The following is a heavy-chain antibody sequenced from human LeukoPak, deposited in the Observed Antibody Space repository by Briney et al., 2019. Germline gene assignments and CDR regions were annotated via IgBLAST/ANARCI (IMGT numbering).Heavy chain of an antibody. CDR2: IHTYNGHT. Sequence: GASVKVSCKASGYTFTNYGVSWVRQAPGQGLEWMGWIHTYNGHTNYAQKLQGRVTMTTDTSTSTAYMELSSLRSDDTAVYYCARKTYDSSGLIPHPGVFDIWGQGTMVTVSS. V-gene: IGHV1-18*01. CDR3: ARKTYDSSGLIPHPGVFDI. J-gene: IGHJ3*02. D-gene: IGHD3-22*01. CDR1: GYTFTNYG.